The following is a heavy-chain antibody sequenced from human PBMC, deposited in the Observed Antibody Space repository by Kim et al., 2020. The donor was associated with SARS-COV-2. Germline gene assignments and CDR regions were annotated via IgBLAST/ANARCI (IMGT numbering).Heavy chain of an antibody. J-gene: IGHJ4*02. V-gene: IGHV4-59*01. Sequence: SETLSLTCTVSGGSISSYYWSWIRQPPGKGLEWIGYIYYSGSTNYNPSLKSRVTISVDTSKNQFSLKLSSVTAADTAVYYCARGSHLPDYWGQGTLVTVSS. CDR1: GGSISSYY. CDR3: ARGSHLPDY. CDR2: IYYSGST.